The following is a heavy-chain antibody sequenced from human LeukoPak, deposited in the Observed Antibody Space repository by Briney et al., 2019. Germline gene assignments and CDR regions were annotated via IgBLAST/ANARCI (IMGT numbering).Heavy chain of an antibody. V-gene: IGHV4-4*07. CDR2: IYTSGTT. J-gene: IGHJ6*03. CDR3: ARAPMVISVRSHYYYMDV. D-gene: IGHD3-22*01. Sequence: SETLSLTCTVSGDYISSYYWSWIRLPAGKGLEWIGRIYTSGTTNYNPSLKSRVTMSVDTSKNQFSLKLSSVTAADTAVYYCARAPMVISVRSHYYYMDVWGKGTTVTVSS. CDR1: GDYISSYY.